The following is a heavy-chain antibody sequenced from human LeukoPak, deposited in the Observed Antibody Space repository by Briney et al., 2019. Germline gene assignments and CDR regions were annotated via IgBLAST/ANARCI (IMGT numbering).Heavy chain of an antibody. V-gene: IGHV1-2*02. D-gene: IGHD6-19*01. CDR1: GYAFTGYY. CDR2: INPHSGGT. Sequence: VASVKVSCTTSGYAFTGYYIHWVRQAPGQGLEWMGWINPHSGGTEYAEKVKGRVTMTRDTSMTTVYLGLSRLGSDDAAVYYCAKGRVVAGSRSLTYHWLDPWGQGTLVTVST. CDR3: AKGRVVAGSRSLTYHWLDP. J-gene: IGHJ5*02.